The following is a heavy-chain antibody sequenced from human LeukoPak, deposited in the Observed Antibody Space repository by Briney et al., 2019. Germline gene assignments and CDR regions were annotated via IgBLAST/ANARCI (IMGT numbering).Heavy chain of an antibody. CDR3: ASDLAADPDTFDI. Sequence: SETLSLTCTVSNGSFGYQFWRGMRQPPGRGREGIGSVSSSWSAHYAPSLRGRVTISVDTSKNQFSLKLSSVTAADTAVYYCASDLAADPDTFDIWGLGTLVAVSS. J-gene: IGHJ3*02. D-gene: IGHD6-25*01. CDR1: NGSFGYQF. V-gene: IGHV4-59*08. CDR2: VSSSWSA.